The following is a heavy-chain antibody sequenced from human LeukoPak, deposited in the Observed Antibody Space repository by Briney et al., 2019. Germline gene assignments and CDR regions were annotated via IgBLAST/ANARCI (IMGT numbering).Heavy chain of an antibody. CDR1: GFTFSSYT. CDR3: ASGGRYSYGSFDY. J-gene: IGHJ4*02. D-gene: IGHD5-18*01. V-gene: IGHV3-23*01. CDR2: ISVSGDST. Sequence: GGSLRLSCAASGFTFSSYTMSWVRQAPGKGLEWVSAISVSGDSTYYADSVKGRLTISRDNSKNTLSLQMNSLRAEDTAVYYCASGGRYSYGSFDYWGQGTLLTVSS.